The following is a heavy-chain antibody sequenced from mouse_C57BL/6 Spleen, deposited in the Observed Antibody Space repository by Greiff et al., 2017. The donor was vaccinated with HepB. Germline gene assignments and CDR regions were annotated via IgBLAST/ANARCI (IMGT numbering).Heavy chain of an antibody. CDR3: ATYYYGSSYGDAMDY. J-gene: IGHJ4*01. V-gene: IGHV1-64*01. CDR2: IHPNSGST. CDR1: GYTFTSYW. D-gene: IGHD1-1*01. Sequence: VQLQQSGAELVKPGASMKLSCKASGYTFTSYWMHWVKQRPGQGLEWIGMIHPNSGSTNYNEKFKSKATLTVDKSSSTAYMQLSSLTSEDSAVYYCATYYYGSSYGDAMDYWGQGTSVTVSS.